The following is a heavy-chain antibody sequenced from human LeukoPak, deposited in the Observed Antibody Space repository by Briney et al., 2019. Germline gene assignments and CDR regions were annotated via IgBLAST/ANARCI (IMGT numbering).Heavy chain of an antibody. V-gene: IGHV1-18*01. J-gene: IGHJ4*02. D-gene: IGHD3-16*01. CDR3: AREKDPHDYVWGSWVD. Sequence: ASVKVSCKASGYTFTSYGISWVRQAPGQGLEWMGWISAYNGNTNYAQKLQGRVTMTTDTSTSTAYMELRSLRSDDTAVYYCAREKDPHDYVWGSWVDWGQGTLVTVSS. CDR2: ISAYNGNT. CDR1: GYTFTSYG.